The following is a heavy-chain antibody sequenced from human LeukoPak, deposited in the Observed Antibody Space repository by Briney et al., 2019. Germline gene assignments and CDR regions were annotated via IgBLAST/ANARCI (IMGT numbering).Heavy chain of an antibody. D-gene: IGHD1-26*01. V-gene: IGHV1-69*06. Sequence: GASVKVSCKASGGTFSSYAISWVRQAPGQGREWMGGIIPIFGTANYAQKFQGRVTITADKSTSTAYMELSSLRSEDTAVYYCARDRSVVGTSYFDYWGQGTLVTVSS. CDR3: ARDRSVVGTSYFDY. J-gene: IGHJ4*02. CDR1: GGTFSSYA. CDR2: IIPIFGTA.